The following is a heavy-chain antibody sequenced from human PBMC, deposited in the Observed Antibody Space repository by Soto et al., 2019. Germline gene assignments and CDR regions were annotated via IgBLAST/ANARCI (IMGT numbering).Heavy chain of an antibody. CDR2: INAGNGNT. CDR3: ASSKATIAARRDLFDY. D-gene: IGHD6-6*01. Sequence: QVQLVQSGAEVKKPGASVKVSCKASGYTFTSYAMHWVRQAPGQRLEWMGWINAGNGNTKYSQKFQGRVTITRDTSASTAYMELSSLRSEDTAVYYCASSKATIAARRDLFDYWGQGTLVTVSS. V-gene: IGHV1-3*01. J-gene: IGHJ4*02. CDR1: GYTFTSYA.